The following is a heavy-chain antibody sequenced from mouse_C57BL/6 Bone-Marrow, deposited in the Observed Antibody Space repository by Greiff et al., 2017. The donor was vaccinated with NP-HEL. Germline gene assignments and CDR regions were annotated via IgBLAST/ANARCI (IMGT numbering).Heavy chain of an antibody. CDR2: IDPSDSYT. D-gene: IGHD2-5*01. J-gene: IGHJ2*01. CDR1: GYTFTSYW. V-gene: IGHV1-59*01. Sequence: VQLQQSGAELVRPGTSVKLSCKASGYTFTSYWMHWVKQRPGQGLEWIGVIDPSDSYTNYNQKFKGKATLTVDTSSSTAYMQLSSLTSEDSAVYYCARGYSNYYWGQSTTLTVSS. CDR3: ARGYSNYY.